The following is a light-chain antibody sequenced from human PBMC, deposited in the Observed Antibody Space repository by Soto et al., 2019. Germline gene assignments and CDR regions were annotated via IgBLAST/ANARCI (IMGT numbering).Light chain of an antibody. CDR2: DVS. V-gene: IGKV1-13*02. J-gene: IGKJ4*01. Sequence: AIQLTQSPSSLSASVGARVTITCRASQGISSALAWYQQKPGKSPNLLIYDVSSLESGDPSRFSGSGSGTDFTLTISSLQPEDFATYYCQQFNTYPAYTFGGGTKVEIK. CDR1: QGISSA. CDR3: QQFNTYPAYT.